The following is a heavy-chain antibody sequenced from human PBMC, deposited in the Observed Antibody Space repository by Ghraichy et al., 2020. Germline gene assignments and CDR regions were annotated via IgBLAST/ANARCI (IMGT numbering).Heavy chain of an antibody. CDR1: GGSFSGYY. V-gene: IGHV4-34*01. CDR2: INHSGST. Sequence: SETLSLTCAVYGGSFSGYYWSWIRQPPGKGLEWIGEINHSGSTNYNPSLKSRVTISVDTSKNQFSLKLSSVTAADTAVYYCARGRRRQWLAWDYFDYWGQGTLVTVSS. CDR3: ARGRRRQWLAWDYFDY. J-gene: IGHJ4*02. D-gene: IGHD6-19*01.